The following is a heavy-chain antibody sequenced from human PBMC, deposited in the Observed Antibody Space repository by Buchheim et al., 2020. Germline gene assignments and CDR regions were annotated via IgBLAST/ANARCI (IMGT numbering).Heavy chain of an antibody. Sequence: EVQLVESGGDLVQPGGSLKLSCAASVFTFSGSAMHWVRQASGKGLEWVGRIGSKADNYATAYAASVKGRFTISRADSKNTAYLQMNSLKAEDTALYYCTTLFCSGGTCFDYWGQGTL. CDR3: TTLFCSGGTCFDY. J-gene: IGHJ4*02. D-gene: IGHD2-15*01. CDR1: VFTFSGSA. V-gene: IGHV3-73*01. CDR2: IGSKADNYAT.